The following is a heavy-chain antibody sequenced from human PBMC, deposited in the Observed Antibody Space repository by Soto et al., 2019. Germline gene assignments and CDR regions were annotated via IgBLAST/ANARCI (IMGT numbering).Heavy chain of an antibody. Sequence: QVQLQESGPGLVKPSQTLSLTCTVSGGSISSGGYYWSWIRQHPGKGLEWIGYIYYSGSTYSHPALKHRVTISVDTSKNKFPLKLRSVTAADTALYYCARNLYSNYELAGGFDYWGQGTLVTVSS. D-gene: IGHD4-4*01. CDR1: GGSISSGGYY. J-gene: IGHJ4*02. CDR3: ARNLYSNYELAGGFDY. CDR2: IYYSGST. V-gene: IGHV4-31*03.